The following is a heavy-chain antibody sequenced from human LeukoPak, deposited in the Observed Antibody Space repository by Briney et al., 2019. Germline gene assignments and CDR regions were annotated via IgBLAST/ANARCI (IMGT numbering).Heavy chain of an antibody. CDR1: GFTFSSYSSYW. Sequence: GGSLRLSCAASGFTFSSYSSYWMSWVRQAPGKGLEWVANIKEDGSEKYYVDSVKGRFTISRDNAKNSVHLQMNSLRAEDTAVYYCARGGSSGWPFDYWGQGTLVTVSS. CDR3: ARGGSSGWPFDY. V-gene: IGHV3-7*01. CDR2: IKEDGSEK. J-gene: IGHJ4*02. D-gene: IGHD6-19*01.